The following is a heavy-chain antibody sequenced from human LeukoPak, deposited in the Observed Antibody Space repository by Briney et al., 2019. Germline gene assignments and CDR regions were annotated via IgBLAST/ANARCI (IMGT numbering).Heavy chain of an antibody. V-gene: IGHV4-4*07. J-gene: IGHJ4*02. CDR1: GGSISSYY. CDR2: VHTSGST. Sequence: SETLSLTCTVSGGSISSYYWSWIRQAAGKGLEWIGRVHTSGSTNYNPSLESRVTISVDTSKNQFSLNLSSVTAADTAVYYCAGGVTIVRGTSKHFDYWGQGTLVTVSS. D-gene: IGHD3-10*01. CDR3: AGGVTIVRGTSKHFDY.